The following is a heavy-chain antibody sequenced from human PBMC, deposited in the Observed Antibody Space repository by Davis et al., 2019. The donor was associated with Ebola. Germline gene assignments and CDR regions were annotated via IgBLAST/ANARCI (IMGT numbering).Heavy chain of an antibody. CDR2: INSNNGDT. CDR1: GYTFNSYY. CDR3: ARELLVTGYKCADY. Sequence: ASVKVSCKASGYTFNSYYIHWVRQAPGQGLEWMGRINSNNGDTNYAQKFQGRVTMTRDTSISTTYLELSSLRSDDTAMYYCARELLVTGYKCADYWGQGTLVTVSS. V-gene: IGHV1-2*02. D-gene: IGHD3-9*01. J-gene: IGHJ4*02.